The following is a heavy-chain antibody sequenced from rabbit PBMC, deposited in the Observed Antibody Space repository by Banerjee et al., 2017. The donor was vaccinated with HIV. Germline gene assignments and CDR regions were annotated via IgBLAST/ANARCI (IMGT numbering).Heavy chain of an antibody. CDR1: GFSFSSSYW. CDR3: ARDGLSSGWYFNL. Sequence: QEQLEESGGDLVKPEGSLTLTCTASGFSFSSSYWICWVRQAPGKGLEWIACIDTGSSGSTYYASWAKGRFTISKTSSTTVTLQMTSLTAADTATYFCARDGLSSGWYFNLWGQGTLVTVS. V-gene: IGHV1S45*01. CDR2: IDTGSSGST. D-gene: IGHD4-1*01. J-gene: IGHJ4*01.